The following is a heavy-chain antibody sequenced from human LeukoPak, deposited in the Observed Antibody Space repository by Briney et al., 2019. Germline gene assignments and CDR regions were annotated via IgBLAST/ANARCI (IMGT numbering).Heavy chain of an antibody. D-gene: IGHD3-10*01. CDR1: GGSISSSSYF. Sequence: SETLSLTCSVSGGSISSSSYFWGWIRQPPGKGLEWIASVHYSGSTYYNPSLKSRVTISVDTSKNQFSLELTSVTAADTAVYYCARHSGSGSYHSPFGNWGQGTLVTVSS. V-gene: IGHV4-39*01. J-gene: IGHJ4*02. CDR2: VHYSGST. CDR3: ARHSGSGSYHSPFGN.